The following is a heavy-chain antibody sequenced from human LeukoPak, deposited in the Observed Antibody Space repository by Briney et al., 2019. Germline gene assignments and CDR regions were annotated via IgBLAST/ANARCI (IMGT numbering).Heavy chain of an antibody. D-gene: IGHD4-11*01. CDR1: GGSISSYY. CDR3: ARWTTSGFDP. CDR2: IYYSGST. V-gene: IGHV4-59*01. J-gene: IGHJ5*02. Sequence: SETLSLTCTVSGGSISSYYGSWIRQPPGKGLEWIGYIYYSGSTNYNPSLKSRVTISVDTSKNQFSLKLSSVTAADTAVYYCARWTTSGFDPWGQGTLVTVSS.